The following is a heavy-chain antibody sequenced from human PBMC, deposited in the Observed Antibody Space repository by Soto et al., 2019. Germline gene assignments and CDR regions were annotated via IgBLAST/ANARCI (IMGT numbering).Heavy chain of an antibody. Sequence: GGSLRLSCSASGFTFSIYAMHWVRQAPGKGLEYVSSISTNGGSTDYADSVKGRFTISRDNSKNTVYLQMSSLRVEDTAVYYCVKGEYYYDSSGYSPFDYWGQGTLVIVCS. V-gene: IGHV3-64D*06. J-gene: IGHJ4*02. CDR1: GFTFSIYA. CDR2: ISTNGGST. CDR3: VKGEYYYDSSGYSPFDY. D-gene: IGHD3-22*01.